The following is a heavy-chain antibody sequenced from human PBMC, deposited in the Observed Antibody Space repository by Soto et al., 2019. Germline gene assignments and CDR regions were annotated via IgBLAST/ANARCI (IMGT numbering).Heavy chain of an antibody. CDR2: IGNIGDIQ. V-gene: IGHV3-48*01. CDR1: GLAFSSYS. J-gene: IGHJ4*02. CDR3: ATILGYGDHY. Sequence: EVQLVESGGGLVQPGGSLRLSCVASGLAFSSYSMNWVRQAPGKGLEWLSYIGNIGDIQHYADSVRGRFTISRDNAKKSVSLQMTSLRAEDTAVYYCATILGYGDHYWGQGTLVTVSS. D-gene: IGHD4-17*01.